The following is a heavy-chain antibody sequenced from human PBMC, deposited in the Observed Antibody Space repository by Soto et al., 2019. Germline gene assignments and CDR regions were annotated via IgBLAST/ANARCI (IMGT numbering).Heavy chain of an antibody. CDR2: ISAYNGNT. CDR3: ARDRGSGSYSWNPNRPFDY. Sequence: ASVKVSCKASGYTFTSYGISWVRQAPGQGLEWMGWISAYNGNTNYAQKLQGRVTMTTDTSTSTAYIELRSLRSDDTAVYYCARDRGSGSYSWNPNRPFDYWGQGTLVTVSS. CDR1: GYTFTSYG. J-gene: IGHJ4*02. D-gene: IGHD3-10*01. V-gene: IGHV1-18*01.